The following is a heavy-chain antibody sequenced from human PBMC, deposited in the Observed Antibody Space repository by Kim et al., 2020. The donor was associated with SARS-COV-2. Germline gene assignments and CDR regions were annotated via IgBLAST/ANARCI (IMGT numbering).Heavy chain of an antibody. CDR2: ITINTGNP. V-gene: IGHV7-4-1*02. D-gene: IGHD6-19*01. CDR1: GYTFTSYA. CDR3: ARRGCIAVKSYYYMDV. J-gene: IGHJ6*03. Sequence: ASVKVSCKASGYTFTSYAINWVRQAPGQGLEWLGWITINTGNPTYAQGFAGRFVFSLDTSVNTAFLQISSLTAEDTAVYYCARRGCIAVKSYYYMDVWG.